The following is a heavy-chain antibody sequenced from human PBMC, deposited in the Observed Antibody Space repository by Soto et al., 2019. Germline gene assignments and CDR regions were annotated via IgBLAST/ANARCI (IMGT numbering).Heavy chain of an antibody. CDR1: GFTFSSYA. CDR2: ISGSGGST. CDR3: AIDRGANPHSLDF. Sequence: GGSLRLSCAASGFTFSSYAMSWVRQAPGKGLEWVSAISGSGGSTYYADSVKGRFTISRDNSKNTLYLQMNSLRAEATSVYYCAIDRGANPHSLDFWGQGTLVTVSS. D-gene: IGHD3-10*01. J-gene: IGHJ4*02. V-gene: IGHV3-23*01.